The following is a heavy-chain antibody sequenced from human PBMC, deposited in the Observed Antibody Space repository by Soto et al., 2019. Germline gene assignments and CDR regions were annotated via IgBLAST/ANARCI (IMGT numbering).Heavy chain of an antibody. CDR2: VYNGGTT. D-gene: IGHD1-26*01. CDR1: AYSISSGSY. V-gene: IGHV4-38-2*02. J-gene: IGHJ4*01. Sequence: SETLSLTCTVSAYSISSGSYWGWLRQPPGKGPEWIAGVYNGGTTFYNPTLKGRVSVAMYQSNDQFSLNMGLVSAADTAVSYCWRASVRVVGGSNFDYWGHGTLVNDSS. CDR3: WRASVRVVGGSNFDY.